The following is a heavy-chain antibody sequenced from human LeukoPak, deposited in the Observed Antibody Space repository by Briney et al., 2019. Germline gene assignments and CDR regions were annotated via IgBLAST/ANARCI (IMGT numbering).Heavy chain of an antibody. CDR3: GRDIRFRGGFYVFWGGYYIGVYFDY. J-gene: IGHJ4*02. D-gene: IGHD3-3*01. CDR2: IKQDGSEK. Sequence: PGGSLRLSCAASGFTFSSYWMSWVRQAPGKGLEWVANIKQDGSEKYYVDSVKGRFTISRDNAKNSLYLQMNSLRAEDTAVYYCGRDIRFRGGFYVFWGGYYIGVYFDYGARGPLVTVPS. V-gene: IGHV3-7*01. CDR1: GFTFSSYW.